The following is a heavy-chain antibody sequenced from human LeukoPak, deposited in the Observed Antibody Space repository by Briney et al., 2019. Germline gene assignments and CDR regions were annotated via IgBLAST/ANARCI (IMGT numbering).Heavy chain of an antibody. CDR2: IHIYRGNT. J-gene: IGHJ5*02. V-gene: IGHV1-18*01. D-gene: IGHD6-13*01. Sequence: GASVKVSCKASGYTSTNYGISWVRQAPGQGLEWMGWIHIYRGNTNYAQKFQGRVTMTTDTSTSTAYMEVRGLRSDDTAMYYCARDVGITVADSFDPWGQGTLVTVSS. CDR3: ARDVGITVADSFDP. CDR1: GYTSTNYG.